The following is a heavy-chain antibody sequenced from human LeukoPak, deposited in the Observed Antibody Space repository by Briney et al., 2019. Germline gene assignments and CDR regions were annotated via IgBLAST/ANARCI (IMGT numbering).Heavy chain of an antibody. Sequence: SVKVSCKASGGTFSSYAISWVRQAPGQGLEWMGRIIPILGIANYAQRFQGRVTITADKSTSTAYMELSSLRSEDTAVYYCARGWYSSGCDWGQGTLVTVSS. J-gene: IGHJ4*02. CDR2: IIPILGIA. CDR3: ARGWYSSGCD. CDR1: GGTFSSYA. V-gene: IGHV1-69*04. D-gene: IGHD6-19*01.